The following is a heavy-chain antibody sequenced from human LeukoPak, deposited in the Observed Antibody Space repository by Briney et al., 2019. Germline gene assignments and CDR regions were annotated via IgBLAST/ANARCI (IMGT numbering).Heavy chain of an antibody. CDR2: ISSSSSTI. D-gene: IGHD4-23*01. Sequence: GGSLRLSCAASGFTFSSYSMNWVRQAPGKGLEWVSYISSSSSTIYYADSVKGRFTISRDNAKNSLYLQMNSLRAEDTAMYSCARDKYGGNSNAFDIWGQGTMVTVAS. J-gene: IGHJ3*02. V-gene: IGHV3-48*01. CDR3: ARDKYGGNSNAFDI. CDR1: GFTFSSYS.